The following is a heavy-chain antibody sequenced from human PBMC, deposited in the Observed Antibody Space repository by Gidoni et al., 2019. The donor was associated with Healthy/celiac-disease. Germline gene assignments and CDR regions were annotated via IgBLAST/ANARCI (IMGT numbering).Heavy chain of an antibody. CDR1: GFTFSSYS. V-gene: IGHV3-21*01. D-gene: IGHD5-12*01. Sequence: EVQLVESGGGLVKPGGSLRLSCAASGFTFSSYSMNWVRQAPGKGLGWVSSISSSSSYIYYADSVKGRFTISRDNAKNSLYLQMNSLRAEDTAVYYCARDNVEMATPVDYWGQGTLVTVSS. CDR3: ARDNVEMATPVDY. J-gene: IGHJ4*02. CDR2: ISSSSSYI.